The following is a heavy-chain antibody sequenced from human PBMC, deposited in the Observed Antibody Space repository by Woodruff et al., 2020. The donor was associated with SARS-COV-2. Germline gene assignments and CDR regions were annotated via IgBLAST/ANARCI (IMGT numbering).Heavy chain of an antibody. D-gene: IGHD1-26*01. CDR3: AKEGDSGSYFGWFDP. V-gene: IGHV3-23*01. J-gene: IGHJ5*02. Sequence: FTISRDNSKNTLYLQMNSLRAEDTAVYYCAKEGDSGSYFGWFDPWGQGTLVTVSS.